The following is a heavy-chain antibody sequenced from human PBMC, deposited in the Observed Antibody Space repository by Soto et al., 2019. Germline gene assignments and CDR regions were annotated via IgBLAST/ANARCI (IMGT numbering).Heavy chain of an antibody. J-gene: IGHJ5*02. D-gene: IGHD6-13*01. Sequence: EVQLLESGGGLAQPGGSLRLSCAASGFTFGGYAMSWVRQAPGRGLEWVSGISNSGDSTYYADSVKGRFTISRDNSRNTLHLQMNSLRVEDTAVYYCVTDRSIWYDHPPDHWGQGTLVTVSS. CDR3: VTDRSIWYDHPPDH. CDR1: GFTFGGYA. V-gene: IGHV3-23*01. CDR2: ISNSGDST.